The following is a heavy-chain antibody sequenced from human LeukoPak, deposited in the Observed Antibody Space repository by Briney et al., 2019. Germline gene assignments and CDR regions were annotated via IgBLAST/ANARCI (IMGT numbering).Heavy chain of an antibody. CDR2: INHSGST. CDR3: ARDKYQLLDGYYYGMDV. V-gene: IGHV4-34*01. CDR1: GGSFSGYY. Sequence: SETLSLTCAVYGGSFSGYYWSWIRQPPGKGLEWIGEINHSGSTNYNPSLKSRVTISVDTSKNQFSLKLSSVTAADTAVYYCARDKYQLLDGYYYGMDVWGQGTTVTVSS. J-gene: IGHJ6*02. D-gene: IGHD2-2*01.